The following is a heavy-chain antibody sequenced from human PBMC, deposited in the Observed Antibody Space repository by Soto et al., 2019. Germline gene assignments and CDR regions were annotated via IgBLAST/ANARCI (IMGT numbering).Heavy chain of an antibody. CDR1: GFTFSSYA. CDR3: AKGSSRKPYYYYGMDV. D-gene: IGHD6-13*01. Sequence: GGSLRLSCAASGFTFSSYAMSWVRQAPGKGLEWVSAISGSGGSTYYADSVKGRLTISRDNSKNTLYLQMNSLRAEDTAVYYCAKGSSRKPYYYYGMDVWGQGTTVTVSS. J-gene: IGHJ6*02. V-gene: IGHV3-23*01. CDR2: ISGSGGST.